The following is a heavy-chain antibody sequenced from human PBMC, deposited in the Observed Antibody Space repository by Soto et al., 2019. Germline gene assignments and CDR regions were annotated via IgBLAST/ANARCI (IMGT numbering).Heavy chain of an antibody. D-gene: IGHD1-1*01. CDR3: ARGPMNGHGY. CDR1: GGSFSCYY. V-gene: IGHV4-34*01. J-gene: IGHJ4*02. Sequence: PSETLSLTCAVYGGSFSCYYWSWIRQPPGKGLEWIGEINHSGSTNYNPSLKSRVTISVDTSKNQFSLKLSSVTAADTAVYYCARGPMNGHGYWGQGTLVTVSS. CDR2: INHSGST.